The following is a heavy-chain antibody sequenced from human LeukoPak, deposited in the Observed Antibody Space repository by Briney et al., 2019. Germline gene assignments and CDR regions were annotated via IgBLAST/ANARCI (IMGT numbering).Heavy chain of an antibody. CDR3: ARGQGDILTGYYMEY. V-gene: IGHV3-13*01. CDR2: IGTAGDT. J-gene: IGHJ4*02. CDR1: GFTFSSYD. D-gene: IGHD3-9*01. Sequence: GGSLRLSCAASGFTFSSYDMHWVRQAAGKGLEWVSAIGTAGDTYYPGSVKGRFTISRENAKNSLYLQMNSLRARDTAVYYCARGQGDILTGYYMEYWGQGTLVTVSS.